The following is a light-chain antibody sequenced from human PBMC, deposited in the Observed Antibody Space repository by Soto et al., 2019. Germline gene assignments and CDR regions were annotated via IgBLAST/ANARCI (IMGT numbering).Light chain of an antibody. V-gene: IGKV1-39*01. CDR3: QQSYNTPYT. J-gene: IGKJ2*01. CDR2: AAS. CDR1: QSTSSY. Sequence: DIPMTQSPSSLSASVGDRVTMTCRASQSTSSYLNWYQQKPGKAPKLLIYAASYLQSGVPSRFSGSGSGTDFTLTISSLEPEDFATYYCQQSYNTPYTFGPGTKLEIK.